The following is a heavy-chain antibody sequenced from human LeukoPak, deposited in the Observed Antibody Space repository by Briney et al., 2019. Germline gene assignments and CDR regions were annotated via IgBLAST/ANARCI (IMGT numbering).Heavy chain of an antibody. Sequence: GGSLRLSCAPSGFTFSNYAMSWVRQAPGKGLEWVSVISGSGVTTDYADSVKGRFTIPRDNSKNTLYLQMNSLRAEDTAVYYCAKVHDYGDYGVLGWFDPWGQGTLVTVSS. CDR1: GFTFSNYA. CDR2: ISGSGVTT. D-gene: IGHD4-17*01. V-gene: IGHV3-23*01. J-gene: IGHJ5*02. CDR3: AKVHDYGDYGVLGWFDP.